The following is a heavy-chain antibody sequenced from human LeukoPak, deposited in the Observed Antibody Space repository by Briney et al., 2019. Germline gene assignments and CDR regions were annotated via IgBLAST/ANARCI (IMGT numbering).Heavy chain of an antibody. CDR1: GYTFSKYA. Sequence: GASVKVSCKGSGYTFSKYAMNWVRQAPGQGLEWMGWINTKTGNPTYGQGFTGRFVFSLETSVSTAYLQINSLKAEDTAVYYCARGGGGAVVPALWGQGTLITVSS. CDR2: INTKTGNP. V-gene: IGHV7-4-1*02. J-gene: IGHJ4*02. D-gene: IGHD2-2*01. CDR3: ARGGGGAVVPAL.